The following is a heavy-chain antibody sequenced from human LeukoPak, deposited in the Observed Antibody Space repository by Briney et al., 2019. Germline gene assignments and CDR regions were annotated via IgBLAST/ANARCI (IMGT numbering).Heavy chain of an antibody. CDR2: LFHSGST. CDR1: GASISSYY. V-gene: IGHV4-59*01. J-gene: IGHJ4*02. CDR3: ARAGASYSFDY. D-gene: IGHD2-21*01. Sequence: SETLTLTCSVSGASISSYYWSWIRQPPGKGLEWIGYLFHSGSTNYNPSLKSRVNISVDTSKNHVSLKLNSVNAADMAVYYCARAGASYSFDYWGQGTRVTVSS.